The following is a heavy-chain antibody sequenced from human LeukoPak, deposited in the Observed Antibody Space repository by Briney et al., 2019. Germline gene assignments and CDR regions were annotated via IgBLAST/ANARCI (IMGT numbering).Heavy chain of an antibody. CDR1: GFTFSSYG. Sequence: GGSLRLSCAASGFTFSSYGMHWVRQAPGKGLEWVAFIRYDGSNKYYADSVKGRFTISRDNPKNTLYLQMNSLRAEDTAVYYCAKGAAAGTFVHYYYYYMDVWGKGTTVTISS. J-gene: IGHJ6*03. CDR3: AKGAAAGTFVHYYYYYMDV. D-gene: IGHD6-13*01. CDR2: IRYDGSNK. V-gene: IGHV3-30*02.